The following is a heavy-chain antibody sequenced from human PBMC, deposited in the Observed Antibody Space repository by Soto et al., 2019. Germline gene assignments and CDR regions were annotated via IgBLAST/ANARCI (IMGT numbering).Heavy chain of an antibody. CDR2: ISGSGGST. D-gene: IGHD2-15*01. CDR1: AFTFSSYA. CDR3: AKDLSPILLLHDYYYYYGMDV. Sequence: QPGGSLRLSCAASAFTFSSYAMSWVRQAPGKGLEWVSAISGSGGSTYYADSVKGRFTISRDNSKNTLYLQMNSLRAEDTAVYYCAKDLSPILLLHDYYYYYGMDVWGQGTTVTVSS. V-gene: IGHV3-23*01. J-gene: IGHJ6*02.